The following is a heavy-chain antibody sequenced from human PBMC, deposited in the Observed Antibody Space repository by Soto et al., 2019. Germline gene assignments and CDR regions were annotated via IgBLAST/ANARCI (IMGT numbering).Heavy chain of an antibody. V-gene: IGHV3-21*01. D-gene: IGHD6-13*01. CDR2: ISSSGSFI. CDR3: AREPQGIAAALDY. Sequence: GGSLRLSCAASGFTFRTYGMNWVRRAPGGGLEWVASISSSGSFIYYADSVKGRSTISRDDAEKSLYLQMNSLRAEDTALYYCAREPQGIAAALDYWGQGTLVTVSS. J-gene: IGHJ4*02. CDR1: GFTFRTYG.